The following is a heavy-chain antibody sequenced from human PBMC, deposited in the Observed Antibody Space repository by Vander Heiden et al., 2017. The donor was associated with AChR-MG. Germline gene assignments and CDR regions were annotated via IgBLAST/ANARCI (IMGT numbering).Heavy chain of an antibody. CDR2: ISHDGSNK. CDR1: GFSFKNYA. V-gene: IGHV3-30-3*01. J-gene: IGHJ4*02. Sequence: QVQLVESGGGVVKPGRSLRLSCAASGFSFKNYALHWVRQAPGKGLEWVALISHDGSNKYHAESVKGRFTISRDNFKNTLYLQMNGLRPEDTAVYYCAREASFGQLLSSPLDFWGQGTLVTVSS. CDR3: AREASFGQLLSSPLDF. D-gene: IGHD3-10*01.